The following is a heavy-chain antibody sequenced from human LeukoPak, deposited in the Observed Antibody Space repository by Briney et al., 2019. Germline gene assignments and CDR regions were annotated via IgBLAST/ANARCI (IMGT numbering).Heavy chain of an antibody. Sequence: PGGSLRLSCAASGFTFTRVWKSWVRQAPGKGLEWVDNIKTDGSDKYYADSVKGRFTISRDNAKNSLYLQMNSLGVEDTAVYYCAHYDFWSGYSFGTWGQGTLVTVSS. CDR2: IKTDGSDK. CDR3: AHYDFWSGYSFGT. J-gene: IGHJ5*02. CDR1: GFTFTRVW. V-gene: IGHV3-7*01. D-gene: IGHD3-3*01.